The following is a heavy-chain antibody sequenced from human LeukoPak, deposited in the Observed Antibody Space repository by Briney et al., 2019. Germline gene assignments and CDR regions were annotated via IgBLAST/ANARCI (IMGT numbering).Heavy chain of an antibody. D-gene: IGHD3-10*02. J-gene: IGHJ6*04. V-gene: IGHV3-48*04. Sequence: GGSLRLSCAASGFTFSNSGMNWVRQAPGKGLEWVSYISSSGSTIYYAHSVKGRFTISRDNAKNSLYLQMNSLRAEDTAVYYCAELGITMIGGVWGKGTTVTISS. CDR1: GFTFSNSG. CDR3: AELGITMIGGV. CDR2: ISSSGSTI.